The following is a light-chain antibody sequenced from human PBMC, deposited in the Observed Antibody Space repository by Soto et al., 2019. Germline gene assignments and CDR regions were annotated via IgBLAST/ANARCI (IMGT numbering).Light chain of an antibody. CDR2: AAS. Sequence: DIQTTQSPSSLSASVGDRVTITCRASQSISSYLNWYQQKPGKAHKLLIYAASSLQSGVPSRFSGSGSGTNFTLTIRSLQPEDFATYYCKQSYSTPLTFGPGTKVDI. J-gene: IGKJ3*01. CDR3: KQSYSTPLT. V-gene: IGKV1-39*01. CDR1: QSISSY.